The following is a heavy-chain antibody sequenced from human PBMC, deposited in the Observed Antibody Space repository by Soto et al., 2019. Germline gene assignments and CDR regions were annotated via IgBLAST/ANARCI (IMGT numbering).Heavy chain of an antibody. CDR1: GYTFTGYY. V-gene: IGHV1-2*04. J-gene: IGHJ6*03. Sequence: QVQLVQSGAEVKKPGASVKVSCKASGYTFTGYYMHWVRQAPGQGLEWMGWINPNSGGTNYAQKFQGWVTRTRDTSISTAYLELSRLRSDDTAVYYCARGGLGVSNYYYYYMDVWGKGTTVTVSS. CDR3: ARGGLGVSNYYYYYMDV. CDR2: INPNSGGT. D-gene: IGHD3-16*01.